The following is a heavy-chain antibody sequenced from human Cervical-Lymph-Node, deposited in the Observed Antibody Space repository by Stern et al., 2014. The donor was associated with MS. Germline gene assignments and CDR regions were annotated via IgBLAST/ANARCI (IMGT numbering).Heavy chain of an antibody. V-gene: IGHV3-30*14. CDR1: GFTFSTYA. CDR2: ISDDGTNQ. J-gene: IGHJ4*02. Sequence: VQLVESEGGVVQPGRSLRLSCATSGFTFSTYAMHWVRQAPGKGLEWVAVISDDGTNQYYADSVKGRFTTSRDNSKNILILQMNSLKTEDTAVYYCVRGRWELLYWGQGTLVTVSS. CDR3: VRGRWELLY. D-gene: IGHD2-15*01.